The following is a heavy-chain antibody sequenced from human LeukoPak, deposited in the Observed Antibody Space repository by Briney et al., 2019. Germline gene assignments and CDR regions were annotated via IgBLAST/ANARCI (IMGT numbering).Heavy chain of an antibody. J-gene: IGHJ6*02. CDR1: GFTFSSYG. Sequence: GSLRLSCAASGFTFSSYGKHWVRQAPGKGLEWVAVISYDGSNKYYADSVKGRFTISRDNSKNTLYLQMNSLRAEDTAVYYCAKDRGYYYGMDVWGQGTTVTVSS. CDR3: AKDRGYYYGMDV. CDR2: ISYDGSNK. V-gene: IGHV3-30*18.